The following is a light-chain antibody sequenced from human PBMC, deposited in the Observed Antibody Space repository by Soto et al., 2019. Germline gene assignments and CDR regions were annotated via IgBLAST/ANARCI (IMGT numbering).Light chain of an antibody. Sequence: DIVMTQSPDSLAVSLGERATINCKSSQSVLYSSNNKNYLAWYQQKPGQPPKLLIYWASTRESGVPDRFSGSESGTDLTLTISSLQAEDVAVYYCQQYYASPLTFGGGTKVDIK. CDR3: QQYYASPLT. V-gene: IGKV4-1*01. CDR1: QSVLYSSNNKNY. J-gene: IGKJ4*01. CDR2: WAS.